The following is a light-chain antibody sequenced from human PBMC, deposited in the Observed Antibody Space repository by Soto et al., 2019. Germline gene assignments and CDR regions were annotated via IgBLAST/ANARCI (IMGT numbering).Light chain of an antibody. CDR1: QSISSY. CDR3: QQSYSTPYT. Sequence: DIQMTQSPSSLSASVGDRVTITCRASQSISSYLNWYQQKPGKAPKVLIYAASSLQSGVPSRFSGSGSETDFTLTISSLTPEDFATDYCQQSYSTPYTFDQGTMMEIK. CDR2: AAS. J-gene: IGKJ2*01. V-gene: IGKV1-39*01.